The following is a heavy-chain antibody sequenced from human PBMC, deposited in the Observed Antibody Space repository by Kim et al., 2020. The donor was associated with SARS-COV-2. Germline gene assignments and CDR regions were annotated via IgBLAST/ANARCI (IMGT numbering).Heavy chain of an antibody. CDR2: ISGSGGST. J-gene: IGHJ4*02. CDR1: GFTFSSYA. V-gene: IGHV3-23*01. Sequence: GGSLRLSCAASGFTFSSYAMSWVRQAPGKGLEWVSAISGSGGSTYYADSVKGRFTISRDNSKNTLYLQMNSLRAEDTAVYYCAKVGSDPIEASVVGATKDYYFDYWGQGTLVTVSS. CDR3: AKVGSDPIEASVVGATKDYYFDY. D-gene: IGHD1-26*01.